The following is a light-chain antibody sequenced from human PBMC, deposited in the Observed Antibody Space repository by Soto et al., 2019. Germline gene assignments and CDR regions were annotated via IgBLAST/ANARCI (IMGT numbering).Light chain of an antibody. CDR2: LGS. CDR1: QSLLHSNGYNY. V-gene: IGKV2-28*01. CDR3: MPPLPSRQ. Sequence: DIVMTQAPLSLPVTPGEPASISCRSSQSLLHSNGYNYLDWYLQKPGQSPQLLIYLGSNRASGVPDRFRGSGAGTDFTRTISRVEVEDFGVCYCMPPLPSRQFGQVPKV. J-gene: IGKJ1*01.